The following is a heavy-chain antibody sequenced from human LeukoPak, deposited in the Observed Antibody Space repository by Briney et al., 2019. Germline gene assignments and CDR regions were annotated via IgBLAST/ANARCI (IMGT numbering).Heavy chain of an antibody. Sequence: PGGSLRLSCAASGFTFSSYAMSWVRQAPGKGLEWVSAISGSGGSTYYADSVKGRFAISRDNSKNTLYLQMNSLRAEDTAVYYCAKVRLMDSYGSDYFDYWGQGTLVTVSS. CDR1: GFTFSSYA. CDR2: ISGSGGST. J-gene: IGHJ4*02. CDR3: AKVRLMDSYGSDYFDY. V-gene: IGHV3-23*01. D-gene: IGHD5-18*01.